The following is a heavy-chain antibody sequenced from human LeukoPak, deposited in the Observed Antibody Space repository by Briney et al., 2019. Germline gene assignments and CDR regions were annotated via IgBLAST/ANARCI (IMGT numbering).Heavy chain of an antibody. CDR1: GGSISSGSYY. Sequence: SQTLSLTCTVSGGSISSGSYYWSWIRQPAGKGLEWIGRIYTSGSTNYNPSLKSRVTISVDTSKNQFSLKLSSVTAADTAEYYCAREPHVLRFLEWLNWFDPWGQGTLVTVSS. CDR2: IYTSGST. CDR3: AREPHVLRFLEWLNWFDP. V-gene: IGHV4-61*02. J-gene: IGHJ5*02. D-gene: IGHD3-3*01.